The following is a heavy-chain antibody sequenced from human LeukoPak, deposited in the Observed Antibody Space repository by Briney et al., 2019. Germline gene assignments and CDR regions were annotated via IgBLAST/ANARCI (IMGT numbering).Heavy chain of an antibody. Sequence: ASVKVSCKAPENIFNRYDINLVRQATGQGLEWMGWTNPNSGNTGYAHKFQGRVTMTRTPSTSTAYMELSSLRSEDTAVYYCAFRYCTGGSCPSPFDYWGQGTLITVSS. CDR3: AFRYCTGGSCPSPFDY. V-gene: IGHV1-8*01. D-gene: IGHD2-15*01. J-gene: IGHJ4*02. CDR2: TNPNSGNT. CDR1: ENIFNRYD.